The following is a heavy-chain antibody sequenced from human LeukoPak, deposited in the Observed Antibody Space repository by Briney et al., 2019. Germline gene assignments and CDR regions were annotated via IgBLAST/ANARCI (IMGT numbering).Heavy chain of an antibody. CDR3: ARDKVPGDY. CDR1: GGSVSSGSYY. V-gene: IGHV4-61*01. D-gene: IGHD1-1*01. J-gene: IGHJ4*02. CDR2: IYDSGTT. Sequence: SETLSLTCTVSGGSVSSGSYYWSWIRQPPGKGLEWIGYIYDSGTTAYNPSLKSRVTISVDTSKNQFSLKLSSVTAADTAVYFCARDKVPGDYWGQGTLVTVSS.